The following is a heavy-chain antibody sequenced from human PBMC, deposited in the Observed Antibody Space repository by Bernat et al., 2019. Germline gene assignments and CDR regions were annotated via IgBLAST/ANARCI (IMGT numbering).Heavy chain of an antibody. Sequence: EVQLVESGGGLVQPGGSLRLSCAASGFTFSDHYMDWVRQAPGKGLEWVGRTRNKANSYTTEYAASVKGRFTISRDDSKNSLYLQMNSLKTEDTALYYCAVRITMVRGVTVFDYWGQGTLVTVSS. J-gene: IGHJ4*02. CDR3: AVRITMVRGVTVFDY. CDR2: TRNKANSYTT. V-gene: IGHV3-72*01. CDR1: GFTFSDHY. D-gene: IGHD3-10*01.